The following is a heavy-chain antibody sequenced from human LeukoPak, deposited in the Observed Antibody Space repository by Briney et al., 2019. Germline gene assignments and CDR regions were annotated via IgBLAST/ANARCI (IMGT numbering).Heavy chain of an antibody. CDR2: ISGSCSNT. J-gene: IGHJ6*02. V-gene: IGHV3-23*01. CDR1: GFSFSSCA. Sequence: PGGSLRLSCAASGFSFSSCAMTWVRQAPRKGLEWVSVISGSCSNTYYADSVMGGFTISRDNSNSTLFLQMNSLRAEYTAVYYCGKDYSNPYTMDVWGQGTTVTVSS. CDR3: GKDYSNPYTMDV. D-gene: IGHD3-10*01.